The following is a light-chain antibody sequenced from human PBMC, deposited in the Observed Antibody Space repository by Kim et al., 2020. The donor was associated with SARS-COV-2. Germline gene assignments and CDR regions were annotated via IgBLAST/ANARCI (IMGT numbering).Light chain of an antibody. CDR3: QQYHNLLPWT. CDR1: QDINNY. CDR2: DAS. V-gene: IGKV1-33*01. J-gene: IGKJ1*01. Sequence: DNQMTQSPSSLSASVGDRVTITCQASQDINNYLNWYQQKPGKAPKLLIYDASNLETGVPSRFSGSGSGTYFTFTISSLQPEDIAIYYCQQYHNLLPWTFGQGTKVDIK.